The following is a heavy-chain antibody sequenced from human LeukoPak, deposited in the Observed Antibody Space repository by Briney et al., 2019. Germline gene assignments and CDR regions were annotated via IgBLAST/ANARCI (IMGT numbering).Heavy chain of an antibody. CDR2: INPSGGST. CDR3: ARELRAIARDGYNYYYYMDV. D-gene: IGHD5-24*01. J-gene: IGHJ6*03. V-gene: IGHV1-46*01. Sequence: ASVKVSCKASGYTFTSYYMHWVRQAPGQGLEWMGIINPSGGSTSYAQKFQGRVTMTRDTSMSTVYMELSSLRSEDTAVYYCARELRAIARDGYNYYYYMDVWGKGTTVTASS. CDR1: GYTFTSYY.